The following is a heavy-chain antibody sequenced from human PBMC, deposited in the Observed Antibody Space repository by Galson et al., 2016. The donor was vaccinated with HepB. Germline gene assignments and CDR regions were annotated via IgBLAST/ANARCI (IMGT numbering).Heavy chain of an antibody. CDR1: GYVFNNYA. J-gene: IGHJ6*02. CDR2: ISNSGSLA. V-gene: IGHV3-23*01. Sequence: SLRLSCAASGYVFNNYAMGWVRQAPGKGLEWVSGISNSGSLAHYADSAKGRFTVSRDNSNNTVYLQMDSLRVEDTAIYYFVKDFYSGRASPEFLDVWGQGTTVTVS. CDR3: VKDFYSGRASPEFLDV. D-gene: IGHD2/OR15-2a*01.